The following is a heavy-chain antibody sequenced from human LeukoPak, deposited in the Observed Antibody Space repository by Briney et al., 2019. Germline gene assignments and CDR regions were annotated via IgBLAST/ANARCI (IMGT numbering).Heavy chain of an antibody. D-gene: IGHD5-18*01. J-gene: IGHJ4*02. CDR1: GYTFTSYA. V-gene: IGHV1-3*01. CDR2: INAGSGNT. Sequence: ASVKVSCKASGYTFTSYAMHWVRQTPGQRLEWMGWINAGSGNTKYSQKFQGRVTITRDTSASTAYMELSSLRSEDTAVYYCARDLATGIQLWSVFDYWGQGTLVTVSS. CDR3: ARDLATGIQLWSVFDY.